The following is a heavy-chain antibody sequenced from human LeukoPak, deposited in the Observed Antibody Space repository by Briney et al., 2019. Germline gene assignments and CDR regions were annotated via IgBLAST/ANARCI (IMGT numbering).Heavy chain of an antibody. CDR2: ISGSGGST. CDR1: GFTFSNYA. CDR3: AKDDYSYYAMDV. J-gene: IGHJ6*02. V-gene: IGHV3-23*01. Sequence: GGSLRLSCSASGFTFSNYAMSWVRQAPGKGLEWVSTISGSGGSTFYADSVKGRFTISRDNSRNTLYLQMNSLRAEDTAIYYCAKDDYSYYAMDVWGRGTTVTVSS.